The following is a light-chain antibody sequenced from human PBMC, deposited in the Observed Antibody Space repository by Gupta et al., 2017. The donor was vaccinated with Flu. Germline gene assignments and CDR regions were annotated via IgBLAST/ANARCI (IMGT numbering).Light chain of an antibody. CDR2: KAS. CDR1: QSISSW. CDR3: QQYNSFPYT. J-gene: IGKJ2*01. V-gene: IGKV1-5*03. Sequence: DIQMTKSPSTLPASVGDRVTITCRASQSISSWLAWYQQKPGKAPKLLIYKASSLESGVPSRFSGSGSGTEFTLTISSLQPDDVATYYCQQYNSFPYTFGQGTKVEIK.